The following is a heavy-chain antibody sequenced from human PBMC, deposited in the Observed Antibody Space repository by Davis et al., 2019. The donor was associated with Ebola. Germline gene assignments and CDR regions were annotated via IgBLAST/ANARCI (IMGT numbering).Heavy chain of an antibody. CDR2: IYYGGTT. Sequence: MPSETLSLTCTVSGGSISTYHWNWIRQTPGKGLEWIGYIYYGGTTKYNPSLTSRVTISVGPSRNQVSLNLSSVTAADTAVYYCARDLGMINDYWGQGTLVTVSS. V-gene: IGHV4-59*12. D-gene: IGHD3-16*01. CDR1: GGSISTYH. CDR3: ARDLGMINDY. J-gene: IGHJ4*02.